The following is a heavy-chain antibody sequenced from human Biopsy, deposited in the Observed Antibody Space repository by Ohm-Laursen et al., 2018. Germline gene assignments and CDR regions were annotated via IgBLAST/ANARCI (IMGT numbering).Heavy chain of an antibody. Sequence: SETLSLTCTVSGDSISSDIYYWVWIRQPPGKGLEWIGNIYNSESTSTYYNLSLKGRVSISVDPSHNQFSLKLTSVTAADTAVYFCARRVSGSGRVDPWGQGTLVTVSS. CDR1: GDSISSDIYY. J-gene: IGHJ5*02. V-gene: IGHV4-39*01. D-gene: IGHD3-10*01. CDR2: IYNSESTST. CDR3: ARRVSGSGRVDP.